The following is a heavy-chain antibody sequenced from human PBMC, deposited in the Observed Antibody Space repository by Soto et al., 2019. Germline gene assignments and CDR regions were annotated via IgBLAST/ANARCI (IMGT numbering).Heavy chain of an antibody. CDR1: GFTFSNAW. Sequence: GGSLRLSCAASGFTFSNAWMNWVRQAPGKGLEWVGRIKSKTDGGTTDYAAPVKGRFTISRDDSKNTLYLQMNSLKTEDTAVYYCTTDPVTMIVVVPSSGWGQGTLVTVSX. CDR2: IKSKTDGGTT. D-gene: IGHD3-22*01. V-gene: IGHV3-15*07. CDR3: TTDPVTMIVVVPSSG. J-gene: IGHJ4*02.